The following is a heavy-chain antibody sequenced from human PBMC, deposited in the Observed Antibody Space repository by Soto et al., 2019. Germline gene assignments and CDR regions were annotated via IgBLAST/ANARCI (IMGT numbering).Heavy chain of an antibody. CDR1: GFTFDDYA. V-gene: IGHV3-43D*04. J-gene: IGHJ6*02. Sequence: PGGSLRLSCAASGFTFDDYAMHRVRQAPGKGLEWVSLISWDGGSTYYADSVKGRFTISRDNSKNSLYLQMNSLRAEDTALYYCAKDLGNPLPRRLYYYYGMDVWGQGTTVTVYS. CDR3: AKDLGNPLPRRLYYYYGMDV. D-gene: IGHD5-12*01. CDR2: ISWDGGST.